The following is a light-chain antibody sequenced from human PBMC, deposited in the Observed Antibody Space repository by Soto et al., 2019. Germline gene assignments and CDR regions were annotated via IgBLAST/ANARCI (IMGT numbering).Light chain of an antibody. CDR2: EVT. J-gene: IGLJ1*01. V-gene: IGLV2-8*01. CDR3: TSYSGSNTVV. Sequence: QSVLTQPPSASGSPGQSVTISCTGTSSDVGGYKFVSWYQQHPGKAPKLLIFEVTQRPSGVPDRFSGSKSGNTASLTVSGLQAEDDADYYCTSYSGSNTVVFGGGTKLTVL. CDR1: SSDVGGYKF.